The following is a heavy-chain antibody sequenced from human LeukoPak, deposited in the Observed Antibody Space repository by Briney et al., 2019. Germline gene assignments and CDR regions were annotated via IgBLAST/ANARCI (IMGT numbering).Heavy chain of an antibody. CDR2: IYYSGST. Sequence: SETLSLTCTVSGGSISSYYWSWIRQPPGKGLEWIGSIYYSGSTYYNPSLKSRVTISVDTSKNQFSLKLSSVTAADTAVYYCARVEYQLRKAFDIWGQGTMVTVSS. CDR3: ARVEYQLRKAFDI. J-gene: IGHJ3*02. D-gene: IGHD2-2*01. V-gene: IGHV4-59*12. CDR1: GGSISSYY.